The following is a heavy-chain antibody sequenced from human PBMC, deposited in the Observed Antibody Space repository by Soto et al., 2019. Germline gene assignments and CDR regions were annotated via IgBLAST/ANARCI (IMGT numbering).Heavy chain of an antibody. CDR2: IWYDGSNK. V-gene: IGHV3-33*01. CDR3: ARPGIVVVPPYYMDV. D-gene: IGHD2-2*01. Sequence: QVQLVESGGGVVQPGRSLRLSCAASGFTFSSYGMHWVRQAPGKGLEWVAVIWYDGSNKYYADSVKGRFTISRDNSKNPLYLQMNSLRAEDTAVYYCARPGIVVVPPYYMDVWGKGTTVTVSS. CDR1: GFTFSSYG. J-gene: IGHJ6*03.